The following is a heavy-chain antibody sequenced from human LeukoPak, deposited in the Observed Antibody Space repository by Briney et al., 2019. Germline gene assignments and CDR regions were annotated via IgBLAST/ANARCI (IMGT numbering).Heavy chain of an antibody. V-gene: IGHV3-30*02. CDR1: GFTFSTYN. CDR3: AKDSGYSYGHGLDY. D-gene: IGHD5-18*01. J-gene: IGHJ4*02. Sequence: GGSLRLSCAASGFTFSTYNMHWVRQAPGKGLEWVALMLSDESNKYHADSVKGRFTISRDNSKNALFLQMNSLRDEDTAVYYCAKDSGYSYGHGLDYWGQGTLVTVSS. CDR2: MLSDESNK.